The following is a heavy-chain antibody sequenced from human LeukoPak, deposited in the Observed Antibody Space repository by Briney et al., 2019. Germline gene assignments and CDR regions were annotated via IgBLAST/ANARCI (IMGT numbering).Heavy chain of an antibody. CDR3: ARGWGSGWKYFDY. V-gene: IGHV3-7*03. J-gene: IGHJ4*02. Sequence: GGSLRLSCAASGFTFSSYWMNWARQAPGKGLEWVASINHNGNVNYYVDSVKGRFTISRDNAKNSLYLQMSNLRAEDTAVYYCARGWGSGWKYFDYWGQGTLVTVSS. D-gene: IGHD6-19*01. CDR1: GFTFSSYW. CDR2: INHNGNVN.